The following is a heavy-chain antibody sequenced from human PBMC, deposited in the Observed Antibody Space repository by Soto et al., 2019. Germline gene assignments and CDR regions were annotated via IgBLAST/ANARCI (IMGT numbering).Heavy chain of an antibody. CDR3: AKLAYSSTDC. J-gene: IGHJ4*02. CDR2: ISPSGGGT. D-gene: IGHD6-13*01. Sequence: PGGSLRLSCAASGFTFSNFAMIWVRQAPGKGLEWVSGISPSGGGTQYADSVKGRFTISRDNSKNTLNLQMNSVRAEDTAVYYSAKLAYSSTDCWGQGTLVTVSS. V-gene: IGHV3-23*01. CDR1: GFTFSNFA.